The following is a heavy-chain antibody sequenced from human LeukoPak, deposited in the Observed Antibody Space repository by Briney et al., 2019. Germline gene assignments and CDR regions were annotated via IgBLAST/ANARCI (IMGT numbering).Heavy chain of an antibody. CDR3: AREYYDSSGYYYDYYGMDV. CDR1: GYTFTSYD. V-gene: IGHV1-8*01. J-gene: IGHJ6*02. CDR2: MNPNSGNT. Sequence: ASVKVSCKASGYTFTSYDINWVRQATGQGLEWMGWMNPNSGNTGYAQKFQGRVTMTRDTSISTAYMELSRLRSDDTAVYYCAREYYDSSGYYYDYYGMDVWGQGTTVTVSS. D-gene: IGHD3-22*01.